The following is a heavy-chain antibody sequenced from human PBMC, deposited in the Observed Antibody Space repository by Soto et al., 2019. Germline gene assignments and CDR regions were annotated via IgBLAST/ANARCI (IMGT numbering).Heavy chain of an antibody. D-gene: IGHD2-2*01. CDR3: ARDIVVVPAVANWFDP. CDR1: GFTFSSYN. Sequence: GGSLRLSCAASGFTFSSYNMNWVRQAPGKGLEWVSYISSSSSSIYYAGSVKGRFTISRDNAKNSLYLQMNSLRAEDTAVYYCARDIVVVPAVANWFDPWGQGTLVTVSS. V-gene: IGHV3-48*01. J-gene: IGHJ5*02. CDR2: ISSSSSSI.